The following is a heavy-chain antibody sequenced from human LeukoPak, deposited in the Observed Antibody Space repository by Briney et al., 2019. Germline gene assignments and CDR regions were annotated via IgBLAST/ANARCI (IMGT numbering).Heavy chain of an antibody. D-gene: IGHD3-3*01. CDR3: ARDEYITIFGVVNYYYGMDV. V-gene: IGHV3-30-3*01. CDR1: GFTFSSYA. J-gene: IGHJ6*02. Sequence: PGGSLRLSCAASGFTFSSYAMHWVRQAPGKGLEWVAVISYDGSNKYYADSVNGRFTISRDNSKNTLYLQMNSLRAEDTAVYYCARDEYITIFGVVNYYYGMDVWGQGTTVTVSS. CDR2: ISYDGSNK.